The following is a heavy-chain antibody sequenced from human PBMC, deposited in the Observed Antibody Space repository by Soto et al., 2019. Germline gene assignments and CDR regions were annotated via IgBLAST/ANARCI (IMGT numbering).Heavy chain of an antibody. CDR2: IHNSGNT. CDR3: ARSTYGEDYPHFFAD. V-gene: IGHV4-30-4*01. CDR1: GGSIHDIDSY. Sequence: QVQLQESGPGLVMPSQTLSLTCTVSGGSIHDIDSYWTWIRQSPGRGPEWIGYIHNSGNTFYSPSLKRRLAISIDTSKSQFSLKLSAVTAADTAFYYCARSTYGEDYPHFFADWGQGTLVTVSS. J-gene: IGHJ4*02. D-gene: IGHD5-12*01.